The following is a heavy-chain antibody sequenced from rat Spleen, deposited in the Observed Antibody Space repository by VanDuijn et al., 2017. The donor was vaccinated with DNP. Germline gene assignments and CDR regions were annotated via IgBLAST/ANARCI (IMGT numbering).Heavy chain of an antibody. CDR3: AWPST. CDR2: IKLKSNNYAT. D-gene: IGHD1-10*01. CDR1: GFTFSSAW. V-gene: IGHV6-6*01. Sequence: EVQFLESGGGLVQPGNSLKLSCVTSGFTFSSAWMYWYRQFPEKRLEWVARIKLKSNNYATDYTESVKGRCTISRNHSKSSIYLQMNNLKGEDTAIYYCAWPSTWGQGVMVTVSS. J-gene: IGHJ2*01.